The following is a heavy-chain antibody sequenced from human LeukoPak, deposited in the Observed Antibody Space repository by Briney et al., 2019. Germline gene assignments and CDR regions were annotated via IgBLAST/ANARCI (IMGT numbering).Heavy chain of an antibody. Sequence: ASVKVSCKVSGYTLTELSMHWVRQAPGKGLEWMGGFDPEDGETIYAQKFQGRVTMTEDTSTDTAYMELSSLRSEDTAVYYCATPPPAADYYDSSGYYPRRSGYYGMDVWGQGTTVTVSS. J-gene: IGHJ6*02. CDR2: FDPEDGET. CDR3: ATPPPAADYYDSSGYYPRRSGYYGMDV. D-gene: IGHD3-22*01. V-gene: IGHV1-24*01. CDR1: GYTLTELS.